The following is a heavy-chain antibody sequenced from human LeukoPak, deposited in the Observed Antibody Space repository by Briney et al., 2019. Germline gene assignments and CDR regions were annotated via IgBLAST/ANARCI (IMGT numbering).Heavy chain of an antibody. CDR2: ISAYNGNT. CDR1: GYTFTSYG. CDR3: ARDIRQSGGYYYGMDV. J-gene: IGHJ6*02. V-gene: IGHV1-18*01. Sequence: ASVKVSCKASGYTFTSYGISWVRQAPGQGLEWMGWISAYNGNTNYAQKLQGRVTMTTDTSTSTAYMELRSLRSDDTAVYYCARDIRQSGGYYYGMDVWGQGTTVTASS. D-gene: IGHD1-14*01.